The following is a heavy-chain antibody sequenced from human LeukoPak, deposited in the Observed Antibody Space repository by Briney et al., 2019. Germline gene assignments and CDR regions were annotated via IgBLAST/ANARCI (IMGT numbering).Heavy chain of an antibody. V-gene: IGHV3-33*01. D-gene: IGHD1-26*01. CDR3: ARDSGSSKYYFDY. J-gene: IGHJ4*02. CDR2: IWYDGSNK. CDR1: GFTFSSYG. Sequence: GGSLRLSCAASGFTFSSYGMHWVRQAPGKGLEWVAVIWYDGSNKYYADSVKGRFTISRDNSKNTLYLQMNSLRAEDTAVYYCARDSGSSKYYFDYWGQGTLVTVSS.